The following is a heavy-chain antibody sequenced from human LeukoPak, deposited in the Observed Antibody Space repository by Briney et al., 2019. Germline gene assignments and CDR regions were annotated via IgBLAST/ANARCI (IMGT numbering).Heavy chain of an antibody. CDR3: ASDWSKGSGWFDP. V-gene: IGHV4-61*02. Sequence: PSETLSLTCTVSGASVSSGGYYWSWIRQPAGKGLEWIGRIYISGNTNYNPSLKSRVTISVDTSKNQFSLKMNSVTASDTAVYYCASDWSKGSGWFDPWGPGTLVTVSS. J-gene: IGHJ5*02. CDR1: GASVSSGGYY. CDR2: IYISGNT. D-gene: IGHD3-3*01.